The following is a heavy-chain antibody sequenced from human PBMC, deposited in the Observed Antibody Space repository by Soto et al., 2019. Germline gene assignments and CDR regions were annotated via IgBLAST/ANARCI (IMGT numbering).Heavy chain of an antibody. CDR2: ISYDGSNK. D-gene: IGHD4-4*01. Sequence: GGSLRLSCAASGFTFSSYAMHWVRQAPGKGLEWVAVISYDGSNKYYADSVKGRFTISRDNSKNTLYLQMNSLRAEDTAVYYCARAYSNYNNWFDPWGQGTLVTVSS. CDR1: GFTFSSYA. J-gene: IGHJ5*02. V-gene: IGHV3-30-3*01. CDR3: ARAYSNYNNWFDP.